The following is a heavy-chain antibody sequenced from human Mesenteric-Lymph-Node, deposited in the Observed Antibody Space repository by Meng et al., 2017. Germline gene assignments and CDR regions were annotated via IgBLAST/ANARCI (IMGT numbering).Heavy chain of an antibody. CDR1: GGSFSGDY. D-gene: IGHD2/OR15-2a*01. Sequence: VQLQEWGVGLLKPSETLSLTCAVYGGSFSGDYWSWIRQPPGKGLEWIGEINNSGSTNYHPSLKRRVTISVDTSKNQFSLKLSSVTAADTAVYYCARGFLSFVRVFDYWGQGTLVTVSS. CDR2: INNSGST. CDR3: ARGFLSFVRVFDY. J-gene: IGHJ4*02. V-gene: IGHV4-34*01.